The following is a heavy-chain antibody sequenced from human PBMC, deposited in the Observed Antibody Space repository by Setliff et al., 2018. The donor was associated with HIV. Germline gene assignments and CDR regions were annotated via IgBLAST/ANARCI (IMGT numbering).Heavy chain of an antibody. CDR2: ISVYNGNT. D-gene: IGHD1-26*01. Sequence: GASVKVFCKASGYTFLNYGINWVRQAPGQGLEWMGWISVYNGNTNYARKLQGRVTMTTDTSTRTVYMELRSLRSDDTAVYYCASVNSGSYVGPLDFWGQGTMVTVSS. CDR3: ASVNSGSYVGPLDF. J-gene: IGHJ3*01. V-gene: IGHV1-18*01. CDR1: GYTFLNYG.